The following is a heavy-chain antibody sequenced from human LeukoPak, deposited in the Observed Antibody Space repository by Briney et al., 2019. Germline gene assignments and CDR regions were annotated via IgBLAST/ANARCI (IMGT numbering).Heavy chain of an antibody. D-gene: IGHD6-13*01. CDR2: IYYSGST. V-gene: IGHV4-31*03. CDR3: ASSIAAAGPDAFDI. Sequence: SGTLSLTCTVSGGSISSGGYYWSWIRQHPGKGLEWIGYIYYSGSTYYNPSLKSRVTISVDTSKNQFSLKLSSVTAADTAVYYCASSIAAAGPDAFDIWGQGTMVTVSS. CDR1: GGSISSGGYY. J-gene: IGHJ3*02.